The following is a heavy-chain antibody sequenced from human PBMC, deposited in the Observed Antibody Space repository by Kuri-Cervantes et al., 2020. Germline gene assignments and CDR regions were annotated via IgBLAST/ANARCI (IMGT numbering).Heavy chain of an antibody. CDR2: INPSGGST. CDR3: ARCRYCSSTSWKGWFDP. V-gene: IGHV1-46*01. J-gene: IGHJ5*02. CDR1: GYTFTSYY. D-gene: IGHD2-2*01. Sequence: ASVKVSCKASGYTFTSYYMHWVRQAPGQGLEWMGIINPSGGSTSYAQKFQGRVTMTRDTSTSTVYMELSRLRSDDTAVYYCARCRYCSSTSWKGWFDPWGQGTLVTVSS.